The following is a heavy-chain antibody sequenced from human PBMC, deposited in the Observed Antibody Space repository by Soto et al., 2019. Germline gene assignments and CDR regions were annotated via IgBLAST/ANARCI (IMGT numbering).Heavy chain of an antibody. V-gene: IGHV3-23*01. Sequence: EVQLLESGGGLVQPGGSLRLSCVASGFTFASYALSWVRQAPGKGLEWVSAISGSGGSTYYADSVKGRFTISRDNSKNTLYLQMNSLRVEDTAAFYCAKVGHPYYYDTSGYLPFDYWGQGTLVTVSS. J-gene: IGHJ4*02. D-gene: IGHD3-22*01. CDR3: AKVGHPYYYDTSGYLPFDY. CDR2: ISGSGGST. CDR1: GFTFASYA.